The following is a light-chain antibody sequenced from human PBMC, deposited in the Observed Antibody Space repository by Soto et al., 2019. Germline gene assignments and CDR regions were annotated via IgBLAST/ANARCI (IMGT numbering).Light chain of an antibody. CDR1: QSVSSSY. V-gene: IGKV3-20*01. Sequence: EIVLTQSPGTLSLPPGEGATLSCRASQSVSSSYLAWYQQKPGQAPRLLIYGASSRATAIPDRFSGSGSGTDFTLTISRLEPEDFAMYYCQQYGSSLFTFGPGTKVDIK. J-gene: IGKJ3*01. CDR3: QQYGSSLFT. CDR2: GAS.